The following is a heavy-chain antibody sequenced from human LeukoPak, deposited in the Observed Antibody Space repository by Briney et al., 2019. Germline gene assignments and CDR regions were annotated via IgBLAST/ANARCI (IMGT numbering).Heavy chain of an antibody. J-gene: IGHJ6*02. D-gene: IGHD3-16*01. V-gene: IGHV3-7*01. Sequence: QSGGSQRLSCAASGFTFSDSWMSWVRQAPGKGLEWVANMNQDGSEKDYVDSVKGRFTISRDNARNSLYLQMGSLRAEDTAVYYCATYTHWVAGDVWGQGTTVTVSS. CDR3: ATYTHWVAGDV. CDR1: GFTFSDSW. CDR2: MNQDGSEK.